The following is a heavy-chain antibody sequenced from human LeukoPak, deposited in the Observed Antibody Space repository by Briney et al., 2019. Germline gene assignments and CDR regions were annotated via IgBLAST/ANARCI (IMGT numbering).Heavy chain of an antibody. CDR2: IYYSGRT. CDR3: ARRRYYDGSGYLE. Sequence: DPSETLSLTCSVSGVSVSRSDSYWDWIRQPPGKGLEWIGTIYYSGRTYYSPSLKSRVTMSVDPSNNQFSLNLRSVTAADTALYYCARRRYYDGSGYLEWGQGTLLSVSS. J-gene: IGHJ1*01. D-gene: IGHD3-22*01. V-gene: IGHV4-39*01. CDR1: GVSVSRSDSY.